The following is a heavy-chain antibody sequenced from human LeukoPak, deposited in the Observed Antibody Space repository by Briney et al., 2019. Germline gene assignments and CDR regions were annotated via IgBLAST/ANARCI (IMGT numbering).Heavy chain of an antibody. CDR3: AREGTEYSSSLDY. CDR1: GFTFSSYG. CDR2: IWYDGSNK. D-gene: IGHD6-6*01. J-gene: IGHJ4*02. Sequence: GGSLRLSCAASGFTFSSYGMHWVRQAPGKGLEWVAVIWYDGSNKYYADSVKGRFTISRDNSKNTLYLQMNSLRAEDTAVYYCAREGTEYSSSLDYWGQGTLVTDSS. V-gene: IGHV3-33*01.